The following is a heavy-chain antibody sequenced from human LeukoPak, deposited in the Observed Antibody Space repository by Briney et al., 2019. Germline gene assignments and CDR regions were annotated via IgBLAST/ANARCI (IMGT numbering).Heavy chain of an antibody. CDR2: IKQDGSEK. J-gene: IGHJ6*03. CDR3: AREGVAGRGYYYYYYMDV. CDR1: GFTFSSYW. Sequence: GGSLRLSCAASGFTFSSYWMSWVRQAPGKGLEWVANIKQDGSEKYYVDSVKGRFTISRDNAKNSLYLQMNCLRAEDTAVYYCAREGVAGRGYYYYYYMDVWGKGTTVTVSS. V-gene: IGHV3-7*01. D-gene: IGHD2-15*01.